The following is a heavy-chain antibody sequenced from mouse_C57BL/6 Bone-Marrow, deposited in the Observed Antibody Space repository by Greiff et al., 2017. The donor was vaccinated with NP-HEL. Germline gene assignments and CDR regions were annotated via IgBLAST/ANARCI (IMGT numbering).Heavy chain of an antibody. J-gene: IGHJ1*03. CDR2: INPNNGGT. Sequence: EVQLQQSGPELVKPGASVKISCKASGYTFTDYYMNWVTQSHGKSLEWIGDINPNNGGTSCNHKFKGKATLTVDKSSSTAYMELRSLTSEVSAVYCCARGGLVLRWYWYVWGKGATVTVSS. CDR3: ARGGLVLRWYWYV. D-gene: IGHD2-10*02. V-gene: IGHV1-26*01. CDR1: GYTFTDYY.